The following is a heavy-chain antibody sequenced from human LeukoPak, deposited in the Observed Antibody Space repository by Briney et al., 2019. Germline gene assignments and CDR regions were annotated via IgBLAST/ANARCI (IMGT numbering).Heavy chain of an antibody. V-gene: IGHV3-48*03. CDR1: GFTFTSDE. D-gene: IGHD2-15*01. CDR3: VRRYCSSSSCTLDS. Sequence: PGRTLRPSSAPSGFTFTSDEMICVRRAPGKGVEWVSYISSSGRTIFYADSVKGRFTVSRDNAKNSLYLQMNSLRAEDTAVYYCVRRYCSSSSCTLDSWGQGTLVTVSS. CDR2: ISSSGRTI. J-gene: IGHJ4*02.